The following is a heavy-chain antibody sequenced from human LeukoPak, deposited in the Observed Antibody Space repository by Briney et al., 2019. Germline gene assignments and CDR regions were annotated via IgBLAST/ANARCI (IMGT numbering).Heavy chain of an antibody. J-gene: IGHJ6*03. CDR1: GYTFNGYY. Sequence: PEASVKVSCKASGYTFNGYYMHWVRQAPGQGLEWMGWINPNSGGTNYAQKFQGRVTMTRDTSISTAYMELSRLRSDDTAVYYCARGMEPYYYMGVWGKGTTVTVSS. CDR3: ARGMEPYYYMGV. D-gene: IGHD1-26*01. V-gene: IGHV1-2*02. CDR2: INPNSGGT.